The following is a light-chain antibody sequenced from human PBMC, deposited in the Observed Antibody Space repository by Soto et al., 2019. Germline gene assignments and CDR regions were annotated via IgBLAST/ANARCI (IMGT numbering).Light chain of an antibody. J-gene: IGKJ1*01. Sequence: DIVMTQSPDSLAVSLGERATINCKSSQSVLYSSNNKNYLGWYQQKPGQSPNLLIYWASTRESGVPDRFSGSGSGTEFTLTISSLQAEDVAVYYCQQYGYSPPWTFGQGTKVEI. CDR1: QSVLYSSNNKNY. V-gene: IGKV4-1*01. CDR3: QQYGYSPPWT. CDR2: WAS.